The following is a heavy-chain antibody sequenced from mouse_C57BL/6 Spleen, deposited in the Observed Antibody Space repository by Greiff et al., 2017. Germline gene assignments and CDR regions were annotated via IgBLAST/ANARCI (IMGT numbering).Heavy chain of an antibody. V-gene: IGHV1-59*01. D-gene: IGHD3-2*02. CDR2: IDPSDSYT. CDR1: GYTFTSYW. Sequence: QVQLKQPGAELVRPGTSVKLSCKASGYTFTSYWMHWVKQRPGQGLEWIGVIDPSDSYTNYNQKFKGKATLTVDTSSSTAYMQLSSLTSEDSAVYYCARQLRLQVYFDYWGQGTTLTVSS. J-gene: IGHJ2*01. CDR3: ARQLRLQVYFDY.